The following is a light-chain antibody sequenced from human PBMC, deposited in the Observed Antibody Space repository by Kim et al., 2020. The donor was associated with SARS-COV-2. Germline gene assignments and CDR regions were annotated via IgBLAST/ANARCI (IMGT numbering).Light chain of an antibody. CDR3: QQYNIWRT. V-gene: IGKV3-15*01. J-gene: IGKJ1*01. Sequence: LAVSRGERANLSCGASQSVSKLAWYQQRPGQAPRLLSYGASTRATGIPARFSGSGSGTEFTLTISSLQSEDFAVYYCQQYNIWRTFGQGTKVDIK. CDR1: QSVSK. CDR2: GAS.